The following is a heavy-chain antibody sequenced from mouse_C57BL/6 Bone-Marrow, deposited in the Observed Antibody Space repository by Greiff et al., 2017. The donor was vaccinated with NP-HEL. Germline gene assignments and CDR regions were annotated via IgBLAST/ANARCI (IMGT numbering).Heavy chain of an antibody. D-gene: IGHD3-3*01. J-gene: IGHJ2*01. CDR2: IDPEDGDT. CDR1: GFNIKNTY. V-gene: IGHV14-1*01. CDR3: TTGWVFEY. Sequence: EVQLQQSVAELVRPGASVKLSCTASGFNIKNTYMHWVKQRPEQGLEWIGRIDPEDGDTEYAPKFQGKATMTADKSSNTAYLQLSSLTSEDTAVYYCTTGWVFEYWGQGTTLTVSS.